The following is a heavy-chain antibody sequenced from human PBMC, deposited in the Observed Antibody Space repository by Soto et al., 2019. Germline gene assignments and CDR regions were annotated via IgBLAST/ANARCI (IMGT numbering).Heavy chain of an antibody. V-gene: IGHV4-59*01. CDR3: ARTQVRYSSSSYYFDY. J-gene: IGHJ4*02. D-gene: IGHD6-13*01. CDR2: IYYSGST. Sequence: QVQLQESGPGLVKPSKTLSLTCTVSGGSISSYYWSWIRQPPGKGLEWIGYIYYSGSTNYNPSLKSRVTISVDTSKNQFSLKLSSVTAADTAVYYCARTQVRYSSSSYYFDYWGQGTLVTVSS. CDR1: GGSISSYY.